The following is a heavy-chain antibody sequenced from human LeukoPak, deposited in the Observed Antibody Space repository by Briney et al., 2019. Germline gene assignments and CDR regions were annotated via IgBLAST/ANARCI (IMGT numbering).Heavy chain of an antibody. D-gene: IGHD3-3*01. J-gene: IGHJ3*02. CDR3: ARVLVYDFWSGFDAFDI. CDR2: INHSGST. Sequence: SETLSLTCAVYGGSFSGYYWSWIRQPPGKGLEWIGEINHSGSTNYNPPLKSRVTISVDTSKNQFSLKLSSVTAADTAVYYCARVLVYDFWSGFDAFDIWGQGTMVTVSS. CDR1: GGSFSGYY. V-gene: IGHV4-34*01.